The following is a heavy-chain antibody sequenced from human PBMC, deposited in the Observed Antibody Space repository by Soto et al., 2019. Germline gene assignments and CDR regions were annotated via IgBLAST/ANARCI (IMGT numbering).Heavy chain of an antibody. J-gene: IGHJ3*02. D-gene: IGHD3-3*01. Sequence: SETLSLTCAVYGGSFSGYYWSWIRQPPGKGLEWIGEINHSGSTNYNPSLKSRVTISVDTSKNQFSLKLSSVTAADTAVYYCARGGYDFWSGYYRVGAFDIWGQGTMVTVSS. CDR1: GGSFSGYY. CDR3: ARGGYDFWSGYYRVGAFDI. CDR2: INHSGST. V-gene: IGHV4-34*01.